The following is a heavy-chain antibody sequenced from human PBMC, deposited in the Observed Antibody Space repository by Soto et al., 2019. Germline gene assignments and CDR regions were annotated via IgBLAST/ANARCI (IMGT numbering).Heavy chain of an antibody. CDR2: IYYSGNT. J-gene: IGHJ2*01. CDR3: ARVRPAYFDL. V-gene: IGHV4-39*07. Sequence: PSETLSLTCTVSGGSISSSSYYWGWIRQPPGKGLEWIGSIYYSGNTYYNPSLKSRVTISVDTSKNQFSLKLSSVTAADTAVYYCARVRPAYFDLWGRGTLVTVSS. CDR1: GGSISSSSYY. D-gene: IGHD2-2*01.